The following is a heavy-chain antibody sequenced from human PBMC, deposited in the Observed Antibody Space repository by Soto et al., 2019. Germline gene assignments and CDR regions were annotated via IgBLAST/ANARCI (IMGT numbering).Heavy chain of an antibody. V-gene: IGHV4-4*07. J-gene: IGHJ4*02. D-gene: IGHD5-12*01. CDR2: IYTSGST. Sequence: SATLSLTWTVAGGSISSYYGSWIRQPAGKGLEWIGRIYTSGSTNYNPSLKSRVTMSVDTSKNQFSLKLSSVTAADTVVYYCARDRVDMVATSYFDYWGQGTLVTVSS. CDR3: ARDRVDMVATSYFDY. CDR1: GGSISSYY.